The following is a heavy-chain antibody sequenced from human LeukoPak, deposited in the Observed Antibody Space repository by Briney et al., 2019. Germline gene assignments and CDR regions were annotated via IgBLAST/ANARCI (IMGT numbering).Heavy chain of an antibody. V-gene: IGHV4-59*01. Sequence: SETLSLTCAVPGGSISTYYWSWIRQPPGKGLDWIGYISYTGSTNYNPSLKSRVIISVDTSKNQFSLKLSSVTAADTAVYYCARDSSGWYADYWGQGILVTVSS. CDR2: ISYTGST. CDR3: ARDSSGWYADY. J-gene: IGHJ4*02. D-gene: IGHD6-19*01. CDR1: GGSISTYY.